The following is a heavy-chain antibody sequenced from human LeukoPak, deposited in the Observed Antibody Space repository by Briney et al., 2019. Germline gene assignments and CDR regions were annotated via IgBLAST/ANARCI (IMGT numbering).Heavy chain of an antibody. CDR1: DGSTSIYY. J-gene: IGHJ4*02. CDR3: VRDRELTY. D-gene: IGHD3-10*01. V-gene: IGHV4-4*08. Sequence: PSETLSLTCTVSDGSTSIYYWSWIRQPPGKGLEWIGYVYSSGNTNYSPSLKGRAIISADTSKNQFSLKLTSVTAADTAVYYCVRDRELTYWGQGILVTVSS. CDR2: VYSSGNT.